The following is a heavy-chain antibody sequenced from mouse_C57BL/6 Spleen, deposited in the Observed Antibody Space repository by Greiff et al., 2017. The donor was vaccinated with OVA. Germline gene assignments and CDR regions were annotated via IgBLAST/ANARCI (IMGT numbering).Heavy chain of an antibody. Sequence: DVKLQESGAELVRPGASVKLSCTASGFNIKDDYMHWVKQRPEQGLEWIGWIDPENGDTEYASKFQGKATITADTSSNTAYLQLSSLTSEDTAVYYCTTTIYYGSSAWFAYWGQGTLVTVSA. CDR3: TTTIYYGSSAWFAY. CDR2: IDPENGDT. J-gene: IGHJ3*01. V-gene: IGHV14-4*01. D-gene: IGHD1-1*01. CDR1: GFNIKDDY.